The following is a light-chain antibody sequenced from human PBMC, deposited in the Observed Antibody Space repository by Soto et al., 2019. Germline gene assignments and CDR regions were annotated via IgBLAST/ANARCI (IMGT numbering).Light chain of an antibody. V-gene: IGKV3-15*01. CDR3: QQYNNWRT. Sequence: EIVMTQSPVTLSVSPGESATLSCRASQSVRTNVAWYQQKPGQAPRLLIYGASTRATGIPARFSGSGSGTECTLTISSLQSEDFAIYYCQQYNNWRTFGQGTKVEIK. CDR2: GAS. CDR1: QSVRTN. J-gene: IGKJ1*01.